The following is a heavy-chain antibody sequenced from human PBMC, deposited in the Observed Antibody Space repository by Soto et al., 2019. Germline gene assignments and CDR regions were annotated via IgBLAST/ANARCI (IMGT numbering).Heavy chain of an antibody. J-gene: IGHJ6*02. CDR3: ARAHYGDYGYGMDV. Sequence: SETLSLTCAVSCGSISSGGYSWSWIRQPPGKGLEWIGYIYHSGSTYYNPSLKSRVTISVDRSKNQFSLKLSSVTAADTAVYYCARAHYGDYGYGMDVWGQGTAVTVSS. V-gene: IGHV4-30-2*01. D-gene: IGHD4-17*01. CDR1: CGSISSGGYS. CDR2: IYHSGST.